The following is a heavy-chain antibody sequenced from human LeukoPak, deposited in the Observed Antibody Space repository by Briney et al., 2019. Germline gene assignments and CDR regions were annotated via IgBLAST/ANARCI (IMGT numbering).Heavy chain of an antibody. J-gene: IGHJ6*02. Sequence: GGSLRLSCAASGFTFSNYMMHWVRQAPGKGLVWVSRIKSDGITITYADSVKGRFTISRDNAKNTLYLQMSGLRVEDTAVYHCASDSPYYGMDVWGQGTTVTVSS. V-gene: IGHV3-74*01. CDR1: GFTFSNYM. CDR2: IKSDGITI. CDR3: ASDSPYYGMDV.